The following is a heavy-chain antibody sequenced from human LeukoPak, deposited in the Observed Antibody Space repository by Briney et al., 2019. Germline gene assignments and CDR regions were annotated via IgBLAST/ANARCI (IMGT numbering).Heavy chain of an antibody. D-gene: IGHD2-15*01. CDR3: AREDIVVVVAAFYYYYGMDV. CDR2: IKQDGSEK. V-gene: IGHV3-7*01. CDR1: GFTFSSYW. J-gene: IGHJ6*02. Sequence: GGSLRLSCAASGFTFSSYWMSWVRQAPGKGLEWVANIKQDGSEKYYVDSVKGRFTISRDNAKNSLYLQMNSLRAEDTAVYYCAREDIVVVVAAFYYYYGMDVWGQGTTVTVSS.